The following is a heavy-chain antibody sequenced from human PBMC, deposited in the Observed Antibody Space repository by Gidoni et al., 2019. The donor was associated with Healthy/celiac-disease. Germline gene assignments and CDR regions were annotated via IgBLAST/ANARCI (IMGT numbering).Heavy chain of an antibody. CDR1: GYTFTSYD. CDR2: MNRNSGNT. V-gene: IGHV1-8*01. D-gene: IGHD2-15*01. Sequence: QVQLVQSGAEVKKPGASVKVSCKASGYTFTSYDINWVRQATGQGLEWMGWMNRNSGNTGYAQKFQGRVTMTRNTSISTAYMELSSLRSEDTAVYYCARVFVDSYGMDVWGQGTTVTVSS. J-gene: IGHJ6*02. CDR3: ARVFVDSYGMDV.